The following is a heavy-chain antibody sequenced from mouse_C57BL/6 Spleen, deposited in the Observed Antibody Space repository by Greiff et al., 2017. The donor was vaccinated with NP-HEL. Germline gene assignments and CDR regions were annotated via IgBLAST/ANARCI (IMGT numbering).Heavy chain of an antibody. CDR1: GFTFSDYG. D-gene: IGHD1-1*01. CDR3: ARVSYYYGSSYDYFDY. V-gene: IGHV5-17*01. CDR2: ISSGSSTI. J-gene: IGHJ2*01. Sequence: EVQVVESGGGLVKPGGSLKLSCAASGFTFSDYGMHWVRQAPEKGLEWVAYISSGSSTIYYADTVKGRFTISRDNAKNTLFLQMTSLRSEDTAMYYCARVSYYYGSSYDYFDYWGQGTTLTVSS.